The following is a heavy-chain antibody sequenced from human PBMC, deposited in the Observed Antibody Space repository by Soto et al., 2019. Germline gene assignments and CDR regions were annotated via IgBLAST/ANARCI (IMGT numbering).Heavy chain of an antibody. Sequence: QVQLVQSGAEVKKPGSSVKVSCKASGGTFSSYAITWVRQAPGQGLEWMGEIIPIFDTANYAQKFQGRVTNTADESTSTAYMELSSLSSEDTAVYYCARDRGPSSGYYPYWFDPWGQGTLVTVSS. J-gene: IGHJ5*02. CDR2: IIPIFDTA. D-gene: IGHD3-22*01. CDR3: ARDRGPSSGYYPYWFDP. CDR1: GGTFSSYA. V-gene: IGHV1-69*12.